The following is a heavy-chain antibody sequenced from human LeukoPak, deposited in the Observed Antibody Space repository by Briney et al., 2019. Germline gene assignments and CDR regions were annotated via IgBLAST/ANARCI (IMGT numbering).Heavy chain of an antibody. V-gene: IGHV3-23*01. J-gene: IGHJ4*02. CDR2: ISGSGGPT. CDR1: GFTFSSYA. Sequence: GGSLRLSCTASGFTFSSYAMSWVRQAPGKGLEWVSAISGSGGPTYYADSVKGRFTLSRDNSRNTLYLQMNSLGAEDTAVYYCAKMRGIQVWLSDFWGQGSLVTVSS. D-gene: IGHD5-18*01. CDR3: AKMRGIQVWLSDF.